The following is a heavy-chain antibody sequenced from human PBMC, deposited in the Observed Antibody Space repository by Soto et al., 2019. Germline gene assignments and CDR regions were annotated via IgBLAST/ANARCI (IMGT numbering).Heavy chain of an antibody. Sequence: GGSMRLSCGASGFKFGGYARSWVRKATGKGLEWVSAISGSGGSTYYAASVKGRFTISRDNSKNTLYLQMNSLRAEDTAVYYCAKRLVTTVYYYGMDVWGQGTTVTVPS. CDR2: ISGSGGST. CDR1: GFKFGGYA. CDR3: AKRLVTTVYYYGMDV. D-gene: IGHD4-4*01. V-gene: IGHV3-23*01. J-gene: IGHJ6*02.